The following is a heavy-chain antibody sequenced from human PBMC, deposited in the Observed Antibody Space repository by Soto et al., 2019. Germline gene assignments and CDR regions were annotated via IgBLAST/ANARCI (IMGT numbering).Heavy chain of an antibody. V-gene: IGHV3-13*01. CDR2: IGKGGDT. J-gene: IGHJ6*02. CDR3: VRDPAGHGMDV. CDR1: GFTFSSYD. Sequence: EVQLVESGGDLVQPGGSLRLSCAASGFTFSSYDMQWVRQVTGKGLEWVSSIGKGGDTYYAGSVKGRFTISRENAKNSLYLQRSSLRAGDTAVYYCVRDPAGHGMDVWGQGTTVTVSS. D-gene: IGHD3-10*01.